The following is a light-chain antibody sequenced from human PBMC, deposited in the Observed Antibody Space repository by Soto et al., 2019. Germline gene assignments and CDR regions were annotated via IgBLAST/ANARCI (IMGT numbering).Light chain of an antibody. Sequence: DIVMTQSPLSLPVTPGEPASISCRSSQSLLHSNGYNYLDWYLQKPGQSPQLLIYLGSNRASGVPDRFSGSGSGTDFTLKISRVEAEDVGVYYGMAALTRTFGQGTKVEIK. J-gene: IGKJ1*01. CDR1: QSLLHSNGYNY. CDR2: LGS. V-gene: IGKV2-28*01. CDR3: MAALTRT.